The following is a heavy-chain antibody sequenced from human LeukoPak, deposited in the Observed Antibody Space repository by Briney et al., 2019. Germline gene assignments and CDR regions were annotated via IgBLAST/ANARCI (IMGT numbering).Heavy chain of an antibody. CDR2: ISSSSSYI. Sequence: GGSLRLSCAASGFTFSSYSMNWVRQAPGKGLEWVSSISSSSSYIYYADSVKGRFTISRDNAKNSLYLQMNSLRAEDTAVYYCARDQLGYYDSSGYYYGGNYWGQGTLVTVSS. CDR3: ARDQLGYYDSSGYYYGGNY. J-gene: IGHJ4*02. D-gene: IGHD3-22*01. V-gene: IGHV3-21*01. CDR1: GFTFSSYS.